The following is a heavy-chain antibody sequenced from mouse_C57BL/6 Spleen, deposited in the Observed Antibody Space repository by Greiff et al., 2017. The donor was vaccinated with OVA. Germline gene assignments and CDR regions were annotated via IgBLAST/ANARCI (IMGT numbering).Heavy chain of an antibody. CDR2: ISSGGDYI. D-gene: IGHD1-1*01. J-gene: IGHJ1*03. CDR3: TRASDYYGSSHYWYFDV. Sequence: EVKLMESGEGLVKPGGSLKLSCAASGFTFSSYAMSWVRQTPEKRLEWVAYISSGGDYIYYADTVKGRFTISRDNARNTLYLQMSSLKSEDTAMYYCTRASDYYGSSHYWYFDVWGTGTTVTVSS. V-gene: IGHV5-9-1*02. CDR1: GFTFSSYA.